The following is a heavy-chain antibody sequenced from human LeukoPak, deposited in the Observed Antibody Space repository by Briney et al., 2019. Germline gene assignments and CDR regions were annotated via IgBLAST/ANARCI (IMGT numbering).Heavy chain of an antibody. V-gene: IGHV1-2*06. CDR3: ARVPPYYYDSSGYYFGY. CDR1: GYTFTGYY. J-gene: IGHJ4*02. D-gene: IGHD3-22*01. Sequence: ASVKVSCKASGYTFTGYYMHWVRQAPGQGLEWMGRINPNSVGTNYAQKFQGRVTMTRDTSISTAYMELSRLRSDDTAVYYCARVPPYYYDSSGYYFGYWGQGTLVTVSS. CDR2: INPNSVGT.